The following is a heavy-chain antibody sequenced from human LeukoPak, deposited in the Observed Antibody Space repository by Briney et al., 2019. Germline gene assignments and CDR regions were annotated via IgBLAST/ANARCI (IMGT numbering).Heavy chain of an antibody. V-gene: IGHV3-74*01. Sequence: PGGSLRLSCAASGFTFSSYWMHWVRQAPGKGLVWVSRINSDGSSTSYADSVKGRFTISRDNSKNTLYLQMNSLRAEDTAVYYCARVYIPSLGYYGMDVWGQGTTVTVSS. J-gene: IGHJ6*02. D-gene: IGHD1-14*01. CDR3: ARVYIPSLGYYGMDV. CDR2: INSDGSST. CDR1: GFTFSSYW.